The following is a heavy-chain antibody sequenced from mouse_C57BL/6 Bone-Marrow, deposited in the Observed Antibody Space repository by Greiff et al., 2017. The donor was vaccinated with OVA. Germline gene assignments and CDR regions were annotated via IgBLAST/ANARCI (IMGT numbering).Heavy chain of an antibody. CDR2: INPNNGGT. J-gene: IGHJ2*01. CDR1: GYTFTDYY. CDR3: ARRGWDGGNYFDY. Sequence: VQLQQSGPELVKPGASVKISCKASGYTFTDYYMNWVKQSHGKSLEWIGDINPNNGGTSYNQKFKGKATLTVDKSSSTAYMELRSLTSEDSAVYYCARRGWDGGNYFDYWGQGTTLTVSS. D-gene: IGHD4-1*01. V-gene: IGHV1-26*01.